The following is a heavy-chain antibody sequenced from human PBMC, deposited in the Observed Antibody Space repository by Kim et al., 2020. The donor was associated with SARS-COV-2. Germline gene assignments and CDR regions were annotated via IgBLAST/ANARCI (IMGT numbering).Heavy chain of an antibody. Sequence: GKDRFTIPRDNAKNSLYLQMNSLRAEDTAVYYCARDGVVVAATPYYFDYWGQGTLVTVSS. V-gene: IGHV3-11*01. CDR3: ARDGVVVAATPYYFDY. D-gene: IGHD2-15*01. J-gene: IGHJ4*02.